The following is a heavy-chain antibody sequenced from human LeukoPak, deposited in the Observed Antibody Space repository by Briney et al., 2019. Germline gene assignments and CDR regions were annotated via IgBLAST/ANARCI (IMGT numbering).Heavy chain of an antibody. V-gene: IGHV3-23*01. D-gene: IGHD3-3*01. J-gene: IGHJ4*02. CDR1: GFTLSTYS. CDR2: IRGSGGIT. Sequence: GGSLRLPCAAPGFTLSTYSMYWVRQAPGKGLEWVSGIRGSGGITYYADSVKGRFTISGDNSENTLYLQMNSLRVDDTAVYYCAKGRVVESILDYWGQGVLVTVSS. CDR3: AKGRVVESILDY.